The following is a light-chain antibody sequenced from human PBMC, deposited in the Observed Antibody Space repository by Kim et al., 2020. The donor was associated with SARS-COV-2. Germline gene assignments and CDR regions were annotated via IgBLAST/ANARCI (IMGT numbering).Light chain of an antibody. J-gene: IGKJ1*01. V-gene: IGKV1-27*01. Sequence: GCVGDRVTISCRASQGIGSSVAGYQREPVKGPKVLIFAASSLLSEVPSRISGSGSGTDFTHTISGLQAEDVATYYCQKYEAAPWTFGQGTKVDI. CDR3: QKYEAAPWT. CDR2: AAS. CDR1: QGIGSS.